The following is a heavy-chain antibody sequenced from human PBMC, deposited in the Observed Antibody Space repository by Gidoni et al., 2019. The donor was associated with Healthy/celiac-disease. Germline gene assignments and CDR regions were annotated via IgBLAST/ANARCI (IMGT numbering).Heavy chain of an antibody. V-gene: IGHV4-59*01. CDR2: IYYSGST. CDR3: ARAHGSGWYDY. CDR1: GGSISSYY. Sequence: QVQLQESGPGLVKPSETLSLTCTVSGGSISSYYWSWIRQPPGKGLEWIGYIYYSGSTNYNPSLKSRVTISVDTSKNQFSLKLSSVTAADTAVYYCARAHGSGWYDYWGQGTLVTVSS. J-gene: IGHJ4*02. D-gene: IGHD6-19*01.